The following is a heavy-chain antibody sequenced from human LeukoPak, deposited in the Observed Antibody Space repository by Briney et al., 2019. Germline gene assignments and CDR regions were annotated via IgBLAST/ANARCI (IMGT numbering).Heavy chain of an antibody. V-gene: IGHV1-46*01. J-gene: IGHJ4*02. Sequence: GASVKVSCKASGYTFTSYYMHWVRQAPGQGLEWTGIINPSGGSTSYAQKFQGRVTMTRDTSTSTVYMELSSLRSEDTAVYYCARGLRITMIVVVTSFGYWGQGTLVTVSS. CDR3: ARGLRITMIVVVTSFGY. CDR1: GYTFTSYY. CDR2: INPSGGST. D-gene: IGHD3-22*01.